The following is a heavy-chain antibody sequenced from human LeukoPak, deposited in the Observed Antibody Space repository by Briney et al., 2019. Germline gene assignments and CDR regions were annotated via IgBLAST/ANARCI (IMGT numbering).Heavy chain of an antibody. CDR2: ISAYNGNT. D-gene: IGHD3-22*01. CDR1: GYTFTSYG. CDR3: ARDSSGYVLFSWFDP. J-gene: IGHJ5*02. Sequence: ASVKVSCKASGYTFTSYGISWVRQAPGQGLEGMGWISAYNGNTNYAQKLQGRVTMTTDTYTSTAYMELRSLRSDDTAVYYCARDSSGYVLFSWFDPWGPGTLVTVSS. V-gene: IGHV1-18*01.